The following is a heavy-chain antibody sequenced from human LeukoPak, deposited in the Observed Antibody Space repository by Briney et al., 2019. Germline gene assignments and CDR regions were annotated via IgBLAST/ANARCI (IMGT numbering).Heavy chain of an antibody. V-gene: IGHV4-59*12. J-gene: IGHJ5*02. CDR3: ATTAAAGTRLAWFDP. Sequence: SETLSLTCTVSGGSISSYYWSWIRQPPGKGLEWIGYIYYSGSTNYNPSLKSRVTISVDTSKNQFSLKLSSVTAADTAVYYCATTAAAGTRLAWFDPWGQGTLVTVSS. CDR2: IYYSGST. CDR1: GGSISSYY. D-gene: IGHD6-13*01.